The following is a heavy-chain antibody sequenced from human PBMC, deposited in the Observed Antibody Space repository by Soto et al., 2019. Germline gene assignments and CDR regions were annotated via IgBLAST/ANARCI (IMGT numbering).Heavy chain of an antibody. J-gene: IGHJ4*02. V-gene: IGHV2-5*02. CDR1: GFSLTTDGVG. D-gene: IGHD3-16*01. CDR3: AHSRNLRTEDEQVGDFDY. CDR2: IYWDDDE. Sequence: QITLKESGPTLVKPTQTLTLTCSFSGFSLTTDGVGVGWVRQPPGEALEWLALIYWDDDERYSPSLKTRLTITKDPSKNQVVLIMTNMDPVDTATYYCAHSRNLRTEDEQVGDFDYWGQGTLVTVSS.